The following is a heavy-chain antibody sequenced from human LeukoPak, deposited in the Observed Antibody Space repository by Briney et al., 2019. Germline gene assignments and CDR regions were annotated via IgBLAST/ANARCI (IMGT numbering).Heavy chain of an antibody. D-gene: IGHD2-2*01. Sequence: ASVKVSCKASGYTFTGYYMHWARQAPGQGLEWMGRINPNSGGTNYAQKFRGRVTMTRDTSISTAYMELSRLRSDDTAVYYCASSIVVVPAAMGYWGQGTLVTVSS. CDR2: INPNSGGT. V-gene: IGHV1-2*06. CDR3: ASSIVVVPAAMGY. J-gene: IGHJ4*02. CDR1: GYTFTGYY.